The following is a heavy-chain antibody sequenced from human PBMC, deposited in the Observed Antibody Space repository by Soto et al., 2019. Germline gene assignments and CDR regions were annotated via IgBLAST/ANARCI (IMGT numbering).Heavy chain of an antibody. Sequence: EASVKVSCKASGYTFTAYFMHWVRQAPGQGLEWMGIIHPRGGSTNYAQRFQGRVAMTWDTSTSTVYMELSSLRSDDTAVYYCARAPYSSSSFFFDYWGPGTPVTVSS. CDR1: GYTFTAYF. CDR2: IHPRGGST. CDR3: ARAPYSSSSFFFDY. D-gene: IGHD6-6*01. J-gene: IGHJ4*02. V-gene: IGHV1-46*01.